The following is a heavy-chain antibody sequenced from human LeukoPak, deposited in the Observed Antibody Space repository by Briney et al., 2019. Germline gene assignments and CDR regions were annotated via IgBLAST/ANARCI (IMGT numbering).Heavy chain of an antibody. V-gene: IGHV3-23*01. D-gene: IGHD1-26*01. CDR3: AKDRVGASYFDY. CDR1: GFTFSSYA. CDR2: ISGSGGST. Sequence: RGSLRLSCAASGFTFSSYAMSWVRQAPGKGLEWVSAISGSGGSTYYADSVKGRFTISRDNSKNTLYLQMNSLRAEDTAVYYCAKDRVGASYFDYWGQGTLVTVSS. J-gene: IGHJ4*02.